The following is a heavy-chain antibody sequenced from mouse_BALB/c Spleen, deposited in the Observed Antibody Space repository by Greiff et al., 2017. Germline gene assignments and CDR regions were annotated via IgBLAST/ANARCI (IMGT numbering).Heavy chain of an antibody. D-gene: IGHD1-1*01. CDR3: ARNCITTVVGAMDY. CDR2: IWSGGST. CDR1: GFSLTSYG. J-gene: IGHJ4*01. V-gene: IGHV2-2*02. Sequence: VKLQESGPGLVQPSQSLSITCTVSGFSLTSYGVHWVRQSPGKGLEWLGVIWSGGSTDYNAAFISRLSISKDNSKSQVFFKMNSLQANDTAIYYCARNCITTVVGAMDYWGQGTSVTVSS.